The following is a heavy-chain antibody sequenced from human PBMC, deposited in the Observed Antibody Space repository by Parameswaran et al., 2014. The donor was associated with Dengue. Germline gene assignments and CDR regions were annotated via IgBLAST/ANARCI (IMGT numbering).Heavy chain of an antibody. CDR2: IYYSGST. V-gene: IGHV4-30-4*01. D-gene: IGHD3-16*01. J-gene: IGHJ4*02. CDR3: ARRSLLFGIDY. Sequence: PGKGLEWIGYIYYSGSTYYNPSLKSRVTISVDTSKNQLSLKLSSVTAADTAVYYCARRSLLFGIDYWGQGTLVTVSS.